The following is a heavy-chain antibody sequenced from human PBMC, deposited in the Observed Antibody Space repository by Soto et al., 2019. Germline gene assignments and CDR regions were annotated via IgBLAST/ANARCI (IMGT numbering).Heavy chain of an antibody. CDR3: VKDARLLWGDFNY. D-gene: IGHD2-21*02. V-gene: IGHV3-23*01. Sequence: EVQLLESGGGLVHPGGSLRLSCAASGFTFSIYAMSWVRQTPGKRLEGVSAISGSGGSTYYAYSVKGRFTISRDNSKNTMYLQMNILRAEDTAVYYCVKDARLLWGDFNYWGQGTLVTVSS. CDR1: GFTFSIYA. J-gene: IGHJ4*02. CDR2: ISGSGGST.